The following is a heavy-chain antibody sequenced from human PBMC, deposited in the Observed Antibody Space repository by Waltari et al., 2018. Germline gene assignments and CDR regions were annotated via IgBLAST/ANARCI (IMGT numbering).Heavy chain of an antibody. V-gene: IGHV3-23*01. Sequence: EVQLLESAGGLVQPGGALRLSCAASGFSFIGYAMSWVRQAPGEGLGGVESITGSCATPFYADSVKGRFTIVRDNSKDTFYLQMNSLRVDDSAVYYCAKGSRGYTNYFFDYWGQGALVTVSS. D-gene: IGHD3-16*02. J-gene: IGHJ4*02. CDR3: AKGSRGYTNYFFDY. CDR1: GFSFIGYA. CDR2: ITGSCATP.